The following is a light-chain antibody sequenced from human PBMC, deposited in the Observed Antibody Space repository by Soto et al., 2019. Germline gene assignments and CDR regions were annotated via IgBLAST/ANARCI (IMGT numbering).Light chain of an antibody. V-gene: IGKV3-15*01. CDR2: GAS. Sequence: EIVMTQSPVTLSVSPGERATLSCRASQSVSSNLAWYQQKPGQAPRLLIYGASTRATGVPARFSGSGSGTEFTFTISSRQSEDLAVYYCHHYNNGPPWTFGQGTKVEIK. CDR1: QSVSSN. CDR3: HHYNNGPPWT. J-gene: IGKJ1*01.